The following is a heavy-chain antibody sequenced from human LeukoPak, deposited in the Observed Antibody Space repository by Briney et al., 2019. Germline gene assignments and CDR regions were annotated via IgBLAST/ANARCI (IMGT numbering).Heavy chain of an antibody. CDR1: GGSISSYY. J-gene: IGHJ5*02. CDR3: ARANSMVRAPRGFDP. V-gene: IGHV4-4*07. CDR2: IYTGGST. Sequence: SETLSLTCTVSGGSISSYYWSWIRQPAGKGLEWIGRIYTGGSTNYNPSLKSRVTMSVDTSKNQFSLKLSSVTAADTAVYYCARANSMVRAPRGFDPWGQGTLVTVSS. D-gene: IGHD3-10*01.